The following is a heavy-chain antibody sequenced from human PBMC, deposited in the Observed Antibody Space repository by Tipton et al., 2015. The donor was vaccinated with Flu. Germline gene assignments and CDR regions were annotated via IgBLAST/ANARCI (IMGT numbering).Heavy chain of an antibody. D-gene: IGHD3-10*01. Sequence: TLSLTCTVSGDSLSSYYWSWIRQPAGEGLEWIGRIYSSGSTTYNLTLKSRVTMSVDTSKRQFSLKLRSVTTADTAVYYCARGSGSGTYVIFDYWGQGTLVTVSS. CDR1: GDSLSSYY. CDR2: IYSSGST. J-gene: IGHJ4*02. V-gene: IGHV4-4*07. CDR3: ARGSGSGTYVIFDY.